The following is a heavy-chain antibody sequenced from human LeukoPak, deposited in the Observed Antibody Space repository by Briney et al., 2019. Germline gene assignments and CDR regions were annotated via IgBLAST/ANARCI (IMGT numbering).Heavy chain of an antibody. CDR3: ARVGSRWFEFGY. Sequence: PGGSLRLSCAASGFTFSSYSMNWVRQAPGKGLEWVSSISSSSSYIYYADSVKGRFTISRDNAKNSLYLQMSSLRAEDTAVYYCARVGSRWFEFGYWGQGTLVTVSS. J-gene: IGHJ4*02. CDR2: ISSSSSYI. V-gene: IGHV3-21*04. CDR1: GFTFSSYS. D-gene: IGHD6-13*01.